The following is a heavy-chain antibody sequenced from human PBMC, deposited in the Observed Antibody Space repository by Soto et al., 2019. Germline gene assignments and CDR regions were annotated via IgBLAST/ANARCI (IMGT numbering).Heavy chain of an antibody. V-gene: IGHV3-9*01. Sequence: GGSLRLSCAASGFTFDDYAMHWVRQAPGKGLEWVSGISWNSGSIGYADSVKGRFTISRDNAKNSLYLQMNSLRAEDTALYYCAKDRDYSSSCFDYWGQGTLVTVSS. CDR1: GFTFDDYA. J-gene: IGHJ4*02. CDR2: ISWNSGSI. D-gene: IGHD6-13*01. CDR3: AKDRDYSSSCFDY.